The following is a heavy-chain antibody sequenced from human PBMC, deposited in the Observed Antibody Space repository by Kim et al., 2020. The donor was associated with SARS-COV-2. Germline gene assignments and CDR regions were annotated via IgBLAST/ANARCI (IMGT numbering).Heavy chain of an antibody. CDR2: ISSSSSYI. CDR1: GFTFSSYS. V-gene: IGHV3-21*01. Sequence: GGSLRLSCAASGFTFSSYSMNWVRQAPGKGLEWVSSISSSSSYIYYADSVKGRFTISRDNAKNSLYLQMNSLRAEDTAVYYCASLDGRYGSGSYGWGFGYYGMDVWGQGTTVTVSS. CDR3: ASLDGRYGSGSYGWGFGYYGMDV. D-gene: IGHD3-10*01. J-gene: IGHJ6*02.